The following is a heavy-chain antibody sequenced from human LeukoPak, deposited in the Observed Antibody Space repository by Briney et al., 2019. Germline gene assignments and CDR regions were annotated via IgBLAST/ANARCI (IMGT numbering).Heavy chain of an antibody. Sequence: GGSLRLSCAASGFTVSSNYMAWVRQPPGKGLEWVSVIFGGGGTYYAGSVRGRFTISRDNTQNTLFLQMNSLRAEDTAVYYCASWPGAWYGEDYWGQGTRVTVSS. CDR2: IFGGGGT. CDR3: ASWPGAWYGEDY. V-gene: IGHV3-53*01. CDR1: GFTVSSNY. J-gene: IGHJ4*02. D-gene: IGHD3-10*01.